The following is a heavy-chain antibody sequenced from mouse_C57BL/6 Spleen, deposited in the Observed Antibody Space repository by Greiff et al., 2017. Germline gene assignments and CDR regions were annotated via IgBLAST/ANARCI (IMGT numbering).Heavy chain of an antibody. V-gene: IGHV1-54*01. CDR1: GYAFTNYL. CDR2: INPGSGGT. CDR3: AREEDAMDY. J-gene: IGHJ4*01. Sequence: VKLQESGAELVRPGTSVKVSCKASGYAFTNYLIEWVKQRPGQGLEWIGVINPGSGGTNYNEKFKGKATLTADKSSSTAYMQLSSLTSEDSAVYFCAREEDAMDYWGQGTSVTVSS.